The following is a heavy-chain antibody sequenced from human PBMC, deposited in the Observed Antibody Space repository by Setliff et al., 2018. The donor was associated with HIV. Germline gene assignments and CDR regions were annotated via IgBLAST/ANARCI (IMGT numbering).Heavy chain of an antibody. CDR2: IIPIFGTA. CDR3: ARGGYSEYSPYYYYHMDV. J-gene: IGHJ6*03. Sequence: SVKVSCKASGGAFSSYALSWVRQAPGQGLEWMGGIIPIFGTANYAQKFQGRVTITTDESTSTAYMELSSLRSEDTAVYYCARGGYSEYSPYYYYHMDVWGKGTTVTVSS. D-gene: IGHD4-4*01. CDR1: GGAFSSYA. V-gene: IGHV1-69*05.